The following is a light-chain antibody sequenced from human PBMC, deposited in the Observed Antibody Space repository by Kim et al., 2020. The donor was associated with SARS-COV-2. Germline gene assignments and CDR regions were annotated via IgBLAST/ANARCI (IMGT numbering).Light chain of an antibody. V-gene: IGKV1-9*01. CDR3: QQLSSHPYT. J-gene: IGKJ2*01. CDR2: AAS. Sequence: IQLTQSPSSLSASIGDRVTNTCRASQDVSSFLAWYQQKSGKAPKLLIYAASTLQSGVPSRFSGSRSGTDFTLTISSLQSEDFATYFCQQLSSHPYTFGQGTKLEI. CDR1: QDVSSF.